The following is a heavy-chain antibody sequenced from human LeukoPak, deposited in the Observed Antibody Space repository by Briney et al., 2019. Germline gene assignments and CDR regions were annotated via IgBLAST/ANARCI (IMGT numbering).Heavy chain of an antibody. D-gene: IGHD2-21*01. CDR1: GFTFSSYS. V-gene: IGHV3-21*01. J-gene: IGHJ3*01. Sequence: PGGSLRLSCAASGFTFSSYSMNWVRQAPGKGLEWVSSISSSSSSYIYYADSVKGRFTISRDNAKNSLYLQMNSLRAEDTAVYYCARVVVIAPYDAFDVWGQGTMVTVSS. CDR3: ARVVVIAPYDAFDV. CDR2: ISSSSSSYI.